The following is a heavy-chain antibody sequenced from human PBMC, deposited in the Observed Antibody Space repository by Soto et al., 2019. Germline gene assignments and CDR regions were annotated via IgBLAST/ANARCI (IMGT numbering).Heavy chain of an antibody. J-gene: IGHJ4*02. D-gene: IGHD3-9*01. CDR3: SRDYSDWFFN. V-gene: IGHV3-73*02. CDR1: GFTFVASA. Sequence: EVQLVESGGDLVQPGGALKLSCAASGFTFVASALHWVRQASGKGLEWLGRIGSKGETYATTYAASVKGRFTISRDDSKKTAYLQMNSLESEDTAVYYCSRDYSDWFFNWGRGTLVTVSS. CDR2: IGSKGETYAT.